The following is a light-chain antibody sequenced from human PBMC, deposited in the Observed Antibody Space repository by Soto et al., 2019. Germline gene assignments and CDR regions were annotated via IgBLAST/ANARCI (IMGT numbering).Light chain of an antibody. CDR2: GNS. V-gene: IGLV1-40*01. CDR1: SSNIGAGYD. J-gene: IGLJ1*01. CDR3: QSYDSSLSNV. Sequence: QSELTQPPSVSGAPGQRVTISCTGSSSNIGAGYDVHWYQQLPGTAPKLLIYGNSNRPSGVPDRFSGSKSGTSASLAITGLQAEDEADYYCQSYDSSLSNVFGTGTKLTVL.